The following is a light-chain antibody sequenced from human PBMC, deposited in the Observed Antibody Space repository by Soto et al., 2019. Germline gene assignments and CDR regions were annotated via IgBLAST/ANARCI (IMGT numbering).Light chain of an antibody. CDR2: GAS. CDR3: QQYNNWPPSIT. J-gene: IGKJ5*01. V-gene: IGKV3-15*01. CDR1: QSVSSN. Sequence: EIVMTQSPATVSVSPGERATLSCRASQSVSSNLAWYQQKPGQAPRLLIYGASTRATGIPARFSGSGSGTEFTLTISSLQSEDFAVYYCQQYNNWPPSITLGQGTRLEIK.